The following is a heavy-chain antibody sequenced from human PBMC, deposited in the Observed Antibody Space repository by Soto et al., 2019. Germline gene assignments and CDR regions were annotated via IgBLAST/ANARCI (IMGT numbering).Heavy chain of an antibody. Sequence: SETLSLTCAVSGGSISSGGYSWSWIRQPPGKGLEWIGYIYHSGSTYYNPSLKSRVTISVDSSKNQFSLKLSSVTAADTAVYYCARVGDTAMVTSFDYWGQGTLVTVSS. J-gene: IGHJ4*02. CDR2: IYHSGST. CDR3: ARVGDTAMVTSFDY. V-gene: IGHV4-30-2*01. D-gene: IGHD5-18*01. CDR1: GGSISSGGYS.